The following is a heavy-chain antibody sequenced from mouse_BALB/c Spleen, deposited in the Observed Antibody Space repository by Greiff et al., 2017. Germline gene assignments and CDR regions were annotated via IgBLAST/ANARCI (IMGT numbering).Heavy chain of an antibody. CDR2: ISDGGSYT. Sequence: EVLLVESGGGLVKPGGSLKLSCAASGFTFSDYYMYWVRQTPEKRLEWVETISDGGSYTYYPDSVKGRFTISRDNAKNNLYLQMSSLKSEDTAMYYCGREGWDYWGQGTSVTVSS. CDR3: GREGWDY. J-gene: IGHJ4*01. CDR1: GFTFSDYY. V-gene: IGHV5-4*02.